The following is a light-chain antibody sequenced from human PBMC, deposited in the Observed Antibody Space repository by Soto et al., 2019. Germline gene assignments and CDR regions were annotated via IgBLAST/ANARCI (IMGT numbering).Light chain of an antibody. Sequence: QSALTPPASVSGSPGQSITISCTGTSTDVGIYNYVSWYQQHPGKAPKVMIYEVSNRPSGVSNRFSGSKSGDTASLTISGLQAEDEADYYCSSYTTSRTYVFGTGTKLTVL. J-gene: IGLJ1*01. CDR3: SSYTTSRTYV. CDR1: STDVGIYNY. V-gene: IGLV2-14*01. CDR2: EVS.